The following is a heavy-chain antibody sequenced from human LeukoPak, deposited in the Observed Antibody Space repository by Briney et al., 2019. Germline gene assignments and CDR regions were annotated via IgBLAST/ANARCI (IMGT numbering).Heavy chain of an antibody. CDR2: INPNSGDT. J-gene: IGHJ4*02. CDR1: GYTFTDYY. D-gene: IGHD3-22*01. CDR3: ARVVSGSGYSIY. V-gene: IGHV1-2*02. Sequence: ASVKLSCKASGYTFTDYYMHWVRQAPGQGLEWMGWINPNSGDTNQAQNFQGRVTLTRDTSISTAYMELTSLRSDDTAVYYCARVVSGSGYSIYWGQGTLVTVSS.